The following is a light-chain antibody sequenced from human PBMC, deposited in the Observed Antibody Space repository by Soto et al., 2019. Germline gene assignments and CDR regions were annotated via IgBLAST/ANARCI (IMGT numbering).Light chain of an antibody. J-gene: IGKJ1*01. CDR1: QGIGNA. CDR2: GAS. Sequence: AIHMTQSPSSLSASVAARVTIACRASQGIGNALGWYQQTPGKPPKVVSYGASNLQSGVPPRFRGSGSGTEFTLAISSLQPEDSVTYCCLQDINYPWTFGQGTKVDIK. V-gene: IGKV1-6*01. CDR3: LQDINYPWT.